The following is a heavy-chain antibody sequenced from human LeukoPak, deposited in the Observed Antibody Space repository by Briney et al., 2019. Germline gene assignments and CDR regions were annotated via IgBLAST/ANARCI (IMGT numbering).Heavy chain of an antibody. CDR3: TKGAHYYDSSGYWS. Sequence: QPGGSLRLSCAASGFAFDDYAMHWLRQATGKALEWVSGISSNSGSIDYADSVKGRFTISRDNAKNSLYLQMNSLRAEDTALYYCTKGAHYYDSSGYWSWGQGTLVTVSS. D-gene: IGHD3-22*01. J-gene: IGHJ5*02. CDR1: GFAFDDYA. CDR2: ISSNSGSI. V-gene: IGHV3-9*01.